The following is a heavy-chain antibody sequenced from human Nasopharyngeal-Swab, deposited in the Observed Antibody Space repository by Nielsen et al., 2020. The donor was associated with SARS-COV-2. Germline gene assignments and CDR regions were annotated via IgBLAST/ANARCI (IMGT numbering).Heavy chain of an antibody. CDR1: GGSFSGYY. D-gene: IGHD6-19*01. CDR3: ARPHPYSSPHY. Sequence: SETLSLTCAVYGGSFSGYYWSWIRQPPGKGLEWIGEINHSGSTNYNPSLKSRVTISVDTSKNQFSLKLSSVTAADTAVYYCARPHPYSSPHYWGQGTLVTVSS. V-gene: IGHV4-34*01. J-gene: IGHJ4*02. CDR2: INHSGST.